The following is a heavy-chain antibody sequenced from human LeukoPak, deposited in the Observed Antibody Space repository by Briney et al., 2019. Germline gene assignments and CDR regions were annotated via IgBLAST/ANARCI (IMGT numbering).Heavy chain of an antibody. CDR1: GFTFSSYA. CDR2: ISGSGGST. Sequence: GGSLRLSCAASGFTFSSYAMSWVRQAPGKGLEWVSAISGSGGSTYYADSVKGRFTISRDNSKNTLYLQMNSLRAEDTAVYYCAKDGDYVWGSYRQNAFDIWGQGTMVTVSS. J-gene: IGHJ3*02. CDR3: AKDGDYVWGSYRQNAFDI. V-gene: IGHV3-23*01. D-gene: IGHD3-16*02.